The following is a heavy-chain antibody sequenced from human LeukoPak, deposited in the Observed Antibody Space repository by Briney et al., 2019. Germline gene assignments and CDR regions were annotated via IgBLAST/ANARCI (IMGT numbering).Heavy chain of an antibody. CDR3: ARHLRKVGAPQSVFDY. CDR2: IYPGDSDT. D-gene: IGHD1-26*01. CDR1: GYSFSTYW. V-gene: IGHV5-51*01. Sequence: GESLKISCKGSGYSFSTYWIGWVRQMPGKGLEWMGIIYPGDSDTRYSPSFQGQVTISADKSINTAYLQWSSLKASDTAIFYCARHLRKVGAPQSVFDYWGQGTLVTVSS. J-gene: IGHJ4*02.